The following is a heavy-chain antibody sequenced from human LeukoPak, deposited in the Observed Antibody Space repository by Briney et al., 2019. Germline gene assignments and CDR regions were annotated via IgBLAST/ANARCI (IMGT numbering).Heavy chain of an antibody. Sequence: GGSLRLSCAASGFTFSSYWLSWVRQAPGKGLKWVANIKFDGSEKYYVDSVKGRFTISRDNAKNTLYLQMNSLRAEDTAVYYCIIAARLWDWFDPWGQGTLVTVSS. V-gene: IGHV3-7*03. CDR1: GFTFSSYW. J-gene: IGHJ5*02. CDR2: IKFDGSEK. D-gene: IGHD6-6*01. CDR3: IIAARLWDWFDP.